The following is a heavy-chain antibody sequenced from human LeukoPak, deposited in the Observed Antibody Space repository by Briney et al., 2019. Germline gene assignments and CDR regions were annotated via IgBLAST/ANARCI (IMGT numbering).Heavy chain of an antibody. J-gene: IGHJ4*02. CDR2: INPTGGGA. CDR3: ARGGYGGAGSGLIDY. Sequence: GASVKVSCKASGYTFTGYYIPWVRQAPGQGLEWMGWINPTGGGANLAHRFQGRVTMTRDTSINTAYMELSRLRSDDTAVYYCARGGYGGAGSGLIDYWGQGAVVTVSS. D-gene: IGHD6-25*01. V-gene: IGHV1-2*07. CDR1: GYTFTGYY.